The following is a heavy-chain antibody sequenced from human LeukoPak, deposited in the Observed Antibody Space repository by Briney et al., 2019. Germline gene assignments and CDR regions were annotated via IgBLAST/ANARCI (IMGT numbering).Heavy chain of an antibody. J-gene: IGHJ4*02. CDR3: AKDAHFCPHSSGCYDFDY. CDR2: ISYDGSNK. D-gene: IGHD6-19*01. V-gene: IGHV3-30-3*01. Sequence: GGSLRLSCAASGFTFSSYAMHWVRQAPGKGLEWVAVISYDGSNKYYADSVKGRFTISRDNSKNTLYLQMNSLRAEDTAVYYCAKDAHFCPHSSGCYDFDYWGQGTLVTVSS. CDR1: GFTFSSYA.